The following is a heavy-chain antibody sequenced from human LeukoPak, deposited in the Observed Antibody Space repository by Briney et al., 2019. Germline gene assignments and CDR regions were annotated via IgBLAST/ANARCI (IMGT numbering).Heavy chain of an antibody. CDR2: ISYDGSNK. D-gene: IGHD6-19*01. Sequence: GGSLRLSCAASGFTFSSYAMHWVRQAPGKGLEWVAVISYDGSNKYYADSVKGRFTISRDNSKNTLYLQMNSLRAEDTAVYYCAKDPQSGQWLAYFDYWGQGTLVTVSS. CDR1: GFTFSSYA. CDR3: AKDPQSGQWLAYFDY. V-gene: IGHV3-30*04. J-gene: IGHJ4*02.